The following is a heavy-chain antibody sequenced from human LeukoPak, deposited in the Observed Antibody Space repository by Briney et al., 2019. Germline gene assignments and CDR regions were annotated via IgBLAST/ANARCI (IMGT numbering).Heavy chain of an antibody. J-gene: IGHJ5*02. V-gene: IGHV4-39*01. CDR3: ARLFGDYGWFDP. CDR2: IYYSGSA. Sequence: PSETLSLTCTVSGGSISSTTYYWDWIRQPPGKGLEWIGTIYYSGSAYYSPSLKSRVTISVDTSKHQFSLKLSSVTAADTAVYYCARLFGDYGWFDPWGQGTLVTVSS. CDR1: GGSISSTTYY. D-gene: IGHD4-17*01.